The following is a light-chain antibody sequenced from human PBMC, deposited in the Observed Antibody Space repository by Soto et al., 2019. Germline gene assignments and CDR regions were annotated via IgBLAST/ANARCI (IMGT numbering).Light chain of an antibody. CDR1: QTMSSTY. Sequence: EIQLTQSPSTLSFSLGDRATISCRASQTMSSTYLAWYQQKPGQAPRLLIYAASTRDTGSPDRFSGSGSGTEFSLTISRLEPEDFARYYCQQYSSSPRTFGQGTKVDI. CDR3: QQYSSSPRT. J-gene: IGKJ1*01. CDR2: AAS. V-gene: IGKV3-20*01.